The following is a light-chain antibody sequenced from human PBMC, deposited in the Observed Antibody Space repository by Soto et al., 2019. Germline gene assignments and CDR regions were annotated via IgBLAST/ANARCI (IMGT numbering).Light chain of an antibody. CDR2: AAS. CDR3: QPYYSYPRT. V-gene: IGKV1-8*01. Sequence: AIRMTQSPSSFSASTGDRVTITCRASQGISSYLAWYQQKPGKAPKLLLYAASTLQSGVPSRFSGSGSGTDFTLTISCLQSEDCATYYCQPYYSYPRTFGQGTKVEIK. J-gene: IGKJ1*01. CDR1: QGISSY.